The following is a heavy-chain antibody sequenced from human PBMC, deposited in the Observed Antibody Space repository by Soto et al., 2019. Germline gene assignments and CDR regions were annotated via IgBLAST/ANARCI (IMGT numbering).Heavy chain of an antibody. J-gene: IGHJ3*02. CDR2: IIPILGIA. V-gene: IGHV1-69*02. CDR3: AVVTAMVTFDI. Sequence: QVQLVQSGAEVKKPGSSVKVSCKASGGTFSSYTISWVRQAPGQGLEWMGRIIPILGIANYAQKFQGRVTITADNSTSTAYMELSSLRSEDTAVYYCAVVTAMVTFDIWGQGTMVTVSS. D-gene: IGHD2-21*02. CDR1: GGTFSSYT.